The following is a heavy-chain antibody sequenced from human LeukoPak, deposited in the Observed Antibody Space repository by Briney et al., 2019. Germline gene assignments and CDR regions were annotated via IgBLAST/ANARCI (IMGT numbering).Heavy chain of an antibody. V-gene: IGHV3-23*01. CDR2: IYNSGAKI. D-gene: IGHD6-19*01. CDR1: GLTFSTYS. CDR3: AKDVAPDSGWDLDY. J-gene: IGHJ4*02. Sequence: GGSLRLSCAVSGLTFSTYSMTWVRQGPGKGLEWVSSIYNSGAKIFYADSVKGRFTISRDNSKNMLYLQMNSLRVEDTAVYYCAKDVAPDSGWDLDYWVREPWSPSPQ.